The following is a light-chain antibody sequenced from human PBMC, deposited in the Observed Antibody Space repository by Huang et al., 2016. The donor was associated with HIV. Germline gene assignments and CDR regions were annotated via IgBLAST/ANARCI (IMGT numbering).Light chain of an antibody. V-gene: IGKV3-11*01. Sequence: EIVLTQSPTTLSLSPGERATLSCSASQHFSGYLAWYQQKPGQAPRLLIYDASIRATGIPVRFSGSGSGTDFTFSISSLEPEDFAFYYCQQRAGWPLTFGGGTKVEIK. CDR2: DAS. CDR1: QHFSGY. CDR3: QQRAGWPLT. J-gene: IGKJ4*01.